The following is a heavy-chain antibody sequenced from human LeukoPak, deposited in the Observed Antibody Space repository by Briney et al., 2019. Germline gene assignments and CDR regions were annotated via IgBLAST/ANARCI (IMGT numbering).Heavy chain of an antibody. D-gene: IGHD1-26*01. Sequence: GGSLRLSCAASGFTFSSYGMHWVRQAPGKGLEWVAVIWYDGSNKYYADSVKGRFTISRDNSKNTLYLQMNSLRAEDTAVYYCARDVLEWEIDYWGQGTLVTVSS. CDR2: IWYDGSNK. CDR3: ARDVLEWEIDY. V-gene: IGHV3-33*01. J-gene: IGHJ4*02. CDR1: GFTFSSYG.